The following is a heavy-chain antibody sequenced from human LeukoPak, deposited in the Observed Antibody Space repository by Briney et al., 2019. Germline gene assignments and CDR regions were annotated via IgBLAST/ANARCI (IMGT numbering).Heavy chain of an antibody. CDR3: ARGRYFDLNDAFDI. CDR1: GFTFSNYA. CDR2: ISSNGADT. D-gene: IGHD3-9*01. Sequence: GGSLRLSCAASGFTFSNYAMHWVRQAPGKALRYVSAISSNGADTYYANSVKGRFTISRDNSKNTLYLQMGRLRVEDMAVYYCARGRYFDLNDAFDIWGQGTMVTVSS. V-gene: IGHV3-64*01. J-gene: IGHJ3*02.